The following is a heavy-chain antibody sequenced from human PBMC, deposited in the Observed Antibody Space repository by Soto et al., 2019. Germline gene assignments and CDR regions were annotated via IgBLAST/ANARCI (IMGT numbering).Heavy chain of an antibody. CDR3: ARGKFRGYCSSTSCYAGDY. CDR2: IYYSGST. D-gene: IGHD2-2*01. V-gene: IGHV4-31*03. J-gene: IGHJ4*02. CDR1: GGSISSGGYY. Sequence: SETLSLTCTVSGGSISSGGYYWSWIRQHPGKGLEWIGYIYYSGSTYYNPSLKSRVTISVDTSKNRFSLKLSSVTAADTAVYYCARGKFRGYCSSTSCYAGDYWGQGTLVTSP.